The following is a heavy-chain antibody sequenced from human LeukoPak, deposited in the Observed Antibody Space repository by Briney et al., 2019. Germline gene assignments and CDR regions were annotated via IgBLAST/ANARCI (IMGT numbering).Heavy chain of an antibody. CDR3: ARVRGFYYFDY. CDR2: IKQDGSEK. Sequence: GGSLRLSCAASGFTFSSDWMSWVRQAPGKGLEWVANIKQDGSEKYYVDSVKGRFTISRDNAKNSLYLQMNSLRAEDTAVYYCARVRGFYYFDYWGQGTLVTVSS. J-gene: IGHJ4*02. D-gene: IGHD3-3*01. CDR1: GFTFSSDW. V-gene: IGHV3-7*04.